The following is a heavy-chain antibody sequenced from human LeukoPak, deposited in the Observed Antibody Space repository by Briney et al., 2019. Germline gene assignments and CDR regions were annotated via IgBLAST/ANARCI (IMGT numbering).Heavy chain of an antibody. CDR2: IRSDGSTT. J-gene: IGHJ4*02. D-gene: IGHD3-10*01. Sequence: GGSLRLSCAASGFTFSRYWMHWVRQAPGKGLVWVSFIRSDGSTTYADSVKGRFTISRDNAKNTLYPQMNSLRAEDMAVYYCARDGVGEDYWGQGTLVTVSS. CDR1: GFTFSRYW. CDR3: ARDGVGEDY. V-gene: IGHV3-74*01.